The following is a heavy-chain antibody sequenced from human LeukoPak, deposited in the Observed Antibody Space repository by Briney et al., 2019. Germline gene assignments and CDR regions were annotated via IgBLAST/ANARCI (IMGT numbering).Heavy chain of an antibody. D-gene: IGHD5-24*01. J-gene: IGHJ4*02. CDR2: INHSGST. V-gene: IGHV4-34*01. Sequence: PSETLSLTCAVYGGSFSGYYWSWIRQPPGKGLEWIGEINHSGSTNYNPSPKSLVTISSDTSNNQFPLKLTSVTAADTAVYYCAKYGLVWLPAAVFDYWGQGILVTVSS. CDR1: GGSFSGYY. CDR3: AKYGLVWLPAAVFDY.